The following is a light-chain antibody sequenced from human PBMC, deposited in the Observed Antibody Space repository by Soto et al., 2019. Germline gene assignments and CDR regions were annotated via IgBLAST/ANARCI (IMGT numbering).Light chain of an antibody. Sequence: DIQMTQSPSTLSASIGDRVTITCRASQSISSWLAWYQQKPGKAPNLLIYKASNLESGVPSRFSGSGSGTEFTLTISSLQPDDFATYYCQQYNIYSTFGQGTKVEIK. CDR2: KAS. V-gene: IGKV1-5*03. CDR1: QSISSW. CDR3: QQYNIYST. J-gene: IGKJ1*01.